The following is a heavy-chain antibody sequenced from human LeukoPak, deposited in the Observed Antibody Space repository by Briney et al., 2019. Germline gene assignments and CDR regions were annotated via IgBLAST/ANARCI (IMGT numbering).Heavy chain of an antibody. V-gene: IGHV4-4*07. D-gene: IGHD6-13*01. CDR2: IYTSGST. J-gene: IGHJ6*03. Sequence: SETLSLTCTVSGGSISSYYWSWIRQPAGKGLEWIGRIYTSGSTNYNPSLKSRVTMSVDTSKNQFSLKLSSVTAADTAVYYCARDKHSSSWYYYYYYMDVWGKGTTVTISS. CDR3: ARDKHSSSWYYYYYYMDV. CDR1: GGSISSYY.